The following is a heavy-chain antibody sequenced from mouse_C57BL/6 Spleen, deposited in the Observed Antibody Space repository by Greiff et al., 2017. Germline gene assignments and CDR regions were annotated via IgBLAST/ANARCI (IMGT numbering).Heavy chain of an antibody. V-gene: IGHV7-3*01. CDR2: IRNKANGYTT. CDR1: GFTFTDYY. Sequence: EVHLVESGGGLVQPGGSLSLSCAASGFTFTDYYMSWVRQPPGKALEWLGFIRNKANGYTTEYSASVKGRFTISRDNSQSILYLQMNALRAEDSATYYCARYPQTAFDYWGQGTTLTVSS. CDR3: ARYPQTAFDY. D-gene: IGHD4-1*01. J-gene: IGHJ2*01.